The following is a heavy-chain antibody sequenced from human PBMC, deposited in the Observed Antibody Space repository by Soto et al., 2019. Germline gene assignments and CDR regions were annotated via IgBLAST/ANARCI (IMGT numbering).Heavy chain of an antibody. D-gene: IGHD3-10*01. Sequence: EVQLVQSGAEVKKAGESLRISCKDSGYSFSSYWITWVRQKPGKGLEWMGRIDLSDSYVNYSPSFQGHVTLSADKSISTAYLQWTNLRASDTAMYYCVRPIYSGSGSYSRWGQGTLVTVSS. CDR1: GYSFSSYW. V-gene: IGHV5-10-1*03. J-gene: IGHJ4*02. CDR2: IDLSDSYV. CDR3: VRPIYSGSGSYSR.